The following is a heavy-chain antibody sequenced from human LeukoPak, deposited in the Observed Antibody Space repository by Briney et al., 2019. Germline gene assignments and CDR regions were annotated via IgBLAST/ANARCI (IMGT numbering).Heavy chain of an antibody. CDR2: INPNSGGT. V-gene: IGHV1-2*02. J-gene: IGHJ4*02. CDR3: ARDLGGPPGLVDY. CDR1: GYTFTGYY. D-gene: IGHD2-15*01. Sequence: ASVKVSCKASGYTFTGYYMHWVRQAPGQGLEWMGWINPNSGGTNYAQKFQGRVTMTRDTSISTAYMGLSRLTSDDTAVYYCARDLGGPPGLVDYWGQGTLVTVSS.